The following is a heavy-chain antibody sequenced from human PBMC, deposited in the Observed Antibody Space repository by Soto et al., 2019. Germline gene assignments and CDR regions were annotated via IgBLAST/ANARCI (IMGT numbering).Heavy chain of an antibody. Sequence: EVQLLESGGGLVQPGGSLRLSCAASGFTFSSYAMSWVRQAPGKGLEWVSAISGSGGSTYYADSVKGRFTISRDNSKNTLYLQMNSLRAEDTAVYYCAKEETYYYDSSGYYYARPRGYFDYWGQGTLVTVSS. V-gene: IGHV3-23*01. D-gene: IGHD3-22*01. CDR2: ISGSGGST. J-gene: IGHJ4*02. CDR3: AKEETYYYDSSGYYYARPRGYFDY. CDR1: GFTFSSYA.